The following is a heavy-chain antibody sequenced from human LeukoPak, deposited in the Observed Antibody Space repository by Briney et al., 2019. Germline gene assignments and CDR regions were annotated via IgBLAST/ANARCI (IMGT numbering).Heavy chain of an antibody. D-gene: IGHD3-22*01. Sequence: KVSCKASGGTFSSYAISWVRQAPGQGLEWMGGIIPIFGTANYAQKFQGRVTITADESTSTAYMELSSLRSEDTAVYYCARDTWGYDSSQDYYGMDVWGQGTLVTVSS. CDR2: IIPIFGTA. CDR3: ARDTWGYDSSQDYYGMDV. V-gene: IGHV1-69*01. CDR1: GGTFSSYA. J-gene: IGHJ6*02.